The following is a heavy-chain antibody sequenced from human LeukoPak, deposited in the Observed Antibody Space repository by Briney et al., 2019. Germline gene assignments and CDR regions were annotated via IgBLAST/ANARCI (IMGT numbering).Heavy chain of an antibody. J-gene: IGHJ4*02. Sequence: GESLRISCKGSGYIFTSYWIGWVRQMPGKGLEWMGIIYPGDSDTRYSPSFQGQVTISADKSISTAYLQWSSLNASDTAMYYCARHAYYYGSGSYYNPFDYWGQGTLVTVSS. V-gene: IGHV5-51*01. CDR1: GYIFTSYW. CDR2: IYPGDSDT. D-gene: IGHD3-10*01. CDR3: ARHAYYYGSGSYYNPFDY.